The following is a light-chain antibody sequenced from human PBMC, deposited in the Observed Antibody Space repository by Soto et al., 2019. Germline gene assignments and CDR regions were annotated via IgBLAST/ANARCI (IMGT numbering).Light chain of an antibody. Sequence: QSVLTQPPSVSGAPGQRVTISCTGSSSNIGAGYDVHWYQQLPGTAPKLLIYGNSNRPSGVPDRFSGSKSGTSASLAITGLQAEDEADYYCQSYDSSLSGLYVFGPGTQLTV. V-gene: IGLV1-40*01. CDR2: GNS. CDR3: QSYDSSLSGLYV. CDR1: SSNIGAGYD. J-gene: IGLJ1*01.